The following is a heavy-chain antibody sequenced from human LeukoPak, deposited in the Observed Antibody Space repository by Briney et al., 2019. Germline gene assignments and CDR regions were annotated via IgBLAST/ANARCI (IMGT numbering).Heavy chain of an antibody. V-gene: IGHV3-64*01. D-gene: IGHD3-22*01. CDR1: GFTFSSYA. Sequence: GGSLRLSCAASGFTFSSYAMHWVRQAPGKGLEYVSAISSNGGSTYYANSVKGRFTISRDNSKNTLYLQMGSLRAEDMAVYYYARQGYHDRSFDYWGQGTLVTVSS. J-gene: IGHJ4*02. CDR3: ARQGYHDRSFDY. CDR2: ISSNGGST.